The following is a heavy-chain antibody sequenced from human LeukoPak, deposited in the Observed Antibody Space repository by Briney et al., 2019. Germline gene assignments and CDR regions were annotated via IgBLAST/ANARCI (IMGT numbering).Heavy chain of an antibody. Sequence: GASVKVSCKASGDTFTSYAMNWVRQAPGQGLEWMGWINTNTGNPMYAQSFTGRFVFSLDTSVNTAYLQINSLKAEDTAVYYCARDSYGSGSYYYVYWGQGTLVTVSS. V-gene: IGHV7-4-1*02. CDR3: ARDSYGSGSYYYVY. CDR1: GDTFTSYA. J-gene: IGHJ4*02. CDR2: INTNTGNP. D-gene: IGHD3-10*01.